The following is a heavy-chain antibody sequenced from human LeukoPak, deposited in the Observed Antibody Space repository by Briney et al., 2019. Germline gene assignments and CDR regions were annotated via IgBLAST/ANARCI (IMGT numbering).Heavy chain of an antibody. D-gene: IGHD6-19*01. V-gene: IGHV1-8*01. Sequence: ASVKVSCKASGYTFTSYDINRVRQATGQGLEWMGWMNPNSGNTGYAQKFQGRVTMTRNTSISTAYMELSSLRSEDTAVYYCARVAVAGTPQVDYWGQGTLVTVSS. CDR3: ARVAVAGTPQVDY. CDR2: MNPNSGNT. CDR1: GYTFTSYD. J-gene: IGHJ4*02.